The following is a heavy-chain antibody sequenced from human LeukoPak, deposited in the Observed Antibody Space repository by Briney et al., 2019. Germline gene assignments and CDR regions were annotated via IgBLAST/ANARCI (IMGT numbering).Heavy chain of an antibody. CDR3: ARYVPVRTGTTRASFDN. D-gene: IGHD1-1*01. J-gene: IGHJ4*02. CDR1: GGSFSGYY. V-gene: IGHV4-34*01. CDR2: INHSGST. Sequence: SETLSLTCAVYGGSFSGYYWSWIRQPPGKGLEWIGEINHSGSTNYNPSLKSRDTTSVDTSKSQFSLNLRSVTAAATAVYYCARYVPVRTGTTRASFDNWGQGTLVTVSS.